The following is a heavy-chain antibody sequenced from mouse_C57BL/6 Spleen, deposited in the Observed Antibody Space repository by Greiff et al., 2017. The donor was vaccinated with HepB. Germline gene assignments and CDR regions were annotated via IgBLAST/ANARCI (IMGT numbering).Heavy chain of an antibody. D-gene: IGHD3-2*02. CDR2: ISDGGSYT. Sequence: EVQRVESGGGLVKPGGSLKLSCAASGFTFSSYAMSWVRQTPEKRLEWVATISDGGSYTYYPDNVKGRFTISRDNAKNNLYLQMSHLKSEDTAMYYCARDQGTRGYFDYWGQGTTLTVSS. J-gene: IGHJ2*01. V-gene: IGHV5-4*01. CDR1: GFTFSSYA. CDR3: ARDQGTRGYFDY.